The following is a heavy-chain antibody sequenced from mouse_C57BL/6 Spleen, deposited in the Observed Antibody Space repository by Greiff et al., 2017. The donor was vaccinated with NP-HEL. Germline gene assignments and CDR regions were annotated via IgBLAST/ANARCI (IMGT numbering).Heavy chain of an antibody. J-gene: IGHJ3*01. CDR1: GFSLTSYG. D-gene: IGHD2-4*01. CDR3: AKKGYDYDEGFAY. V-gene: IGHV2-5*01. CDR2: IWRGGST. Sequence: VQLMESGPGLVQPSQSLSITCTVSGFSLTSYGVHWVRQSPGKGLEWLGVIWRGGSTDYNAAFMSRLSITKDNSTSQVFFKMNSLQADDTAIYYCAKKGYDYDEGFAYWGQGTLVTVSA.